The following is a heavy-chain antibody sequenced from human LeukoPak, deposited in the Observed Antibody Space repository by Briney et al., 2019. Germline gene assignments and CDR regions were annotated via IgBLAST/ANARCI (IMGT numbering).Heavy chain of an antibody. CDR2: ISFDGTNK. CDR1: GFAFSNYG. D-gene: IGHD3-10*01. CDR3: ARDGGRATIVRGIIIMSVGDF. J-gene: IGHJ4*02. V-gene: IGHV3-30*03. Sequence: GGSLRLSCAASGFAFSNYGMHWVRQVPGQGLEGVAVISFDGTNKYYADSLKGRFTISRDNSKNTVYLQMNSLRPEDTAVYYCARDGGRATIVRGIIIMSVGDFWGQGALVTVST.